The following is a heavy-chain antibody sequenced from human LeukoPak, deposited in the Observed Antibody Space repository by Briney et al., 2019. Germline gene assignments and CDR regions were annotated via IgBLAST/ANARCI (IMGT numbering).Heavy chain of an antibody. V-gene: IGHV4-59*01. D-gene: IGHD3-10*01. Sequence: SETPSLTCTVPGGSISSYYWSWIRQPPGKGLEWIGYIYYSGSTNYNPSLKSRVTISVDTSKNQFSLKLSSVTAADTAVYYCASNYYRTDYASDIWGQGTMVTVSS. CDR2: IYYSGST. CDR3: ASNYYRTDYASDI. J-gene: IGHJ3*02. CDR1: GGSISSYY.